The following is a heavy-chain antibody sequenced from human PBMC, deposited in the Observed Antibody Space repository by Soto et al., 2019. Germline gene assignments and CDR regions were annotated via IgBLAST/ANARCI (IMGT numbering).Heavy chain of an antibody. CDR2: ILGGGAST. CDR3: VKSSRRDITASRGMDV. D-gene: IGHD3-3*01. CDR1: GFTFSTYV. J-gene: IGHJ6*02. Sequence: PGGSLRLSCAASGFTFSTYVMNWVRQAPGQGLEWVSSILGGGASTYYADSVQDRFTVSRDNSKNTLYLQLSSLRVDDTAVYFCVKSSRRDITASRGMDVWGQGTTVTVSS. V-gene: IGHV3-23*01.